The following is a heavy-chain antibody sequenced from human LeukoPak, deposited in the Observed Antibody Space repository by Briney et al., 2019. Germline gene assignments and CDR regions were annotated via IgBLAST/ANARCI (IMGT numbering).Heavy chain of an antibody. CDR2: ISSSGSTI. V-gene: IGHV3-11*04. CDR1: GFTFSDYY. Sequence: GGSLRLSCAASGFTFSDYYMSWIRQAPGKGLEWVSYISSSGSTIYYADSVKGRFTISRDNAKNSLYLQMNSLRAEDTAVYYCVRDQPIGYSDGYPFDYWGQGTLVTVSS. CDR3: VRDQPIGYSDGYPFDY. D-gene: IGHD5-18*01. J-gene: IGHJ4*02.